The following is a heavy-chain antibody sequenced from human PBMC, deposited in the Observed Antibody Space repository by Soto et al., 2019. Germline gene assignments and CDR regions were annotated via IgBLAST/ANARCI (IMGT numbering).Heavy chain of an antibody. CDR1: GGSISSGGYY. CDR3: AVLYYDILTGYYLDNWFDP. Sequence: SETLSLTCTVSGGSISSGGYYWSWIRQHPGKGLEWIGYIYYSGSTYYNPSLKSRVTISVDTSKNQFSLKLSSVTAADTAVYYCAVLYYDILTGYYLDNWFDPWGQGTLVTVSS. CDR2: IYYSGST. J-gene: IGHJ5*02. V-gene: IGHV4-31*03. D-gene: IGHD3-9*01.